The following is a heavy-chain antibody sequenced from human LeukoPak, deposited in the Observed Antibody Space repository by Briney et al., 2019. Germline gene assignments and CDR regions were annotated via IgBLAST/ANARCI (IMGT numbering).Heavy chain of an antibody. D-gene: IGHD3-3*01. V-gene: IGHV4-61*02. CDR1: GGSISSGSYY. Sequence: SQTLSLTCTVSGGSISSGSYYWSWIRQPAGKGLEWIGRIYTSGSTNYNPSLQSRVTISVDTSKNQFSLKLSSVTAADTAVYYCARSCYDFWSGYYYYYYMDVWGKGTTVTVSS. CDR3: ARSCYDFWSGYYYYYYMDV. CDR2: IYTSGST. J-gene: IGHJ6*03.